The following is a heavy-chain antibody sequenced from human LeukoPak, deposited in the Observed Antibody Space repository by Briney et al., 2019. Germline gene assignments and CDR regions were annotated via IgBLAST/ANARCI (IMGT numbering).Heavy chain of an antibody. CDR3: AAESENYYDSSGYYHNSANWYFDL. CDR2: IYYSGST. Sequence: PSETLSLTCAVYGGSFSGYYWSWIRQPPGKGLEWIGYIYYSGSTNYNPSLKSRVTISVDTSKNQFSLKLSSVTAADTAVYYCAAESENYYDSSGYYHNSANWYFDLWGRGTLVTVSS. D-gene: IGHD3-22*01. V-gene: IGHV4-59*01. J-gene: IGHJ2*01. CDR1: GGSFSGYY.